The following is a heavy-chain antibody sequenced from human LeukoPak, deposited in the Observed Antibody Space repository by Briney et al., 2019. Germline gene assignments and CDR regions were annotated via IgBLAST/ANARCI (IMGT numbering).Heavy chain of an antibody. D-gene: IGHD3-22*01. J-gene: IGHJ4*02. Sequence: GGSLRLSCAASGFTFSSYAMHWVRQAPGKGLEWVAVISYDGSSKYYADSVKGRFTISRDNSKNTLYLQMNSLRAEDTAVYYCARSYYDSSGYFTYYFDYWGQGTLVTVSS. CDR3: ARSYYDSSGYFTYYFDY. CDR1: GFTFSSYA. CDR2: ISYDGSSK. V-gene: IGHV3-30*04.